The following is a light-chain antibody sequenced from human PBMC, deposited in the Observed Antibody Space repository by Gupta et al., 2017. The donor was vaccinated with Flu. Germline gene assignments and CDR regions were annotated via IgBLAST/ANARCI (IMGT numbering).Light chain of an antibody. Sequence: EIQLTPSPSTLSASVGDRVNITCRASQSISIWLAWYQQKPGKAPKLLIYKASSLESGVPSRFSGSGSGTEFTLTISSLEPDDFATYYCQQYNSYLYSFGQGTKLEIK. CDR2: KAS. V-gene: IGKV1-5*03. CDR1: QSISIW. CDR3: QQYNSYLYS. J-gene: IGKJ2*03.